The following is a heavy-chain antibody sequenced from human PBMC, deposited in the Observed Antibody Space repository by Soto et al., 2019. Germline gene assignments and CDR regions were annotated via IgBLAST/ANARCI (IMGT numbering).Heavy chain of an antibody. Sequence: SETLSLTCTVSGGSISSGGYYWSWIRQHPGKGLEWIGYIYYSGSTYYNPSLKSRVTISVDTSKNQFSLKLSSVTTADTAVYYCARDHLTYYYDSRAQGFDSWGQGTLVTVSS. CDR1: GGSISSGGYY. CDR2: IYYSGST. D-gene: IGHD3-22*01. CDR3: ARDHLTYYYDSRAQGFDS. V-gene: IGHV4-31*03. J-gene: IGHJ5*01.